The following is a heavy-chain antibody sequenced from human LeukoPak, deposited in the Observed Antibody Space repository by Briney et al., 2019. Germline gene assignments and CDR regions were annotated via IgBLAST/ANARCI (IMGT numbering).Heavy chain of an antibody. CDR2: MNPNSGNT. J-gene: IGHJ4*02. D-gene: IGHD3-9*01. CDR1: GYTFTSYD. CDR3: ARIRFGYDIFTALRRDYFDY. V-gene: IGHV1-8*01. Sequence: ASVKVSCKASGYTFTSYDINWVRQATGQGLERMGWMNPNSGNTGYAQKFQGRVTMTRNTSISTAYMELSSLRSEDTAVYYCARIRFGYDIFTALRRDYFDYWGQGTLVTVSS.